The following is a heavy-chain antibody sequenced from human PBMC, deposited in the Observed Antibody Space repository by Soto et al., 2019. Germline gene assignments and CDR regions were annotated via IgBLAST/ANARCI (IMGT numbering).Heavy chain of an antibody. Sequence: ESLKISCKGSGYSFTSYWISWVRQMPGKGLEWMGRIDPSDSYTNYSPSFQGHVTISADKSISTAYLQWSSLKASDTAMYYCARKDTAYYYDSSGYYSVWGRGTLVTVSS. J-gene: IGHJ4*02. CDR2: IDPSDSYT. CDR1: GYSFTSYW. V-gene: IGHV5-10-1*01. CDR3: ARKDTAYYYDSSGYYSV. D-gene: IGHD3-22*01.